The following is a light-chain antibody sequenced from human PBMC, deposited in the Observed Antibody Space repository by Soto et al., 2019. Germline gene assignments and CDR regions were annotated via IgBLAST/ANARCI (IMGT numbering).Light chain of an antibody. V-gene: IGKV1-27*01. CDR1: QDISND. CDR3: QKYRSWT. Sequence: DIQMTQSPPSLSASVGDRVTITCRASQDISNDLVWYQQKLGKPPKLLIYAASTLHSGVPSRFSGSGSGTDFTLTISSLQPEDVATYYCQKYRSWTFGQGTKVEIK. J-gene: IGKJ1*01. CDR2: AAS.